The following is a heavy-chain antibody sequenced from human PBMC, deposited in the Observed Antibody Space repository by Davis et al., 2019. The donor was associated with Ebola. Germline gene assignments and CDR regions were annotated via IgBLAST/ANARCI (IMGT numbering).Heavy chain of an antibody. V-gene: IGHV3-13*01. CDR3: ARAGFGEIYFDY. CDR1: GFTFDDYA. D-gene: IGHD3-10*01. J-gene: IGHJ4*02. CDR2: IGTAGDT. Sequence: PGGSLRLSCAASGFTFDDYAMHWVRQAPGKGLEWVSAIGTAGDTYYPGSVKGRFTISREKAKNSLYLQMNSLRGEDTAVYYCARAGFGEIYFDYWGQGTLVTVSS.